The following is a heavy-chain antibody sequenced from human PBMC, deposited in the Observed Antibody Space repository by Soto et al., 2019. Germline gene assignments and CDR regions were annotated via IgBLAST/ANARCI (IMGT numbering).Heavy chain of an antibody. Sequence: SETLSLTCAVSGGPITSGGYSLSWIRQPPGKGLEWIGYIYHSGGTYYNPSLKSRVTLSIDRTKKQFSLKLKSVTAADTAVYFCARTMTTSGWFAPWGQGTLVTVSS. V-gene: IGHV4-30-2*01. D-gene: IGHD4-17*01. CDR1: GGPITSGGYS. J-gene: IGHJ5*02. CDR2: IYHSGGT. CDR3: ARTMTTSGWFAP.